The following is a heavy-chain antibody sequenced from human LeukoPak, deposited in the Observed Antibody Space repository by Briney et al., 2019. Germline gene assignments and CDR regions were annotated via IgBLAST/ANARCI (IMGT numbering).Heavy chain of an antibody. Sequence: KASETLSLTCTVSGGSISSGSYYWNWIRQPAGKGLEWIGSIYYSGSTYYNPSLKSRVTISVDTSKKQFSLRLSSVTAADTAVYYCARDLSRAVAGQADYWGQGTLVTVSS. V-gene: IGHV4-39*07. CDR1: GGSISSGSYY. J-gene: IGHJ4*02. D-gene: IGHD6-19*01. CDR2: IYYSGST. CDR3: ARDLSRAVAGQADY.